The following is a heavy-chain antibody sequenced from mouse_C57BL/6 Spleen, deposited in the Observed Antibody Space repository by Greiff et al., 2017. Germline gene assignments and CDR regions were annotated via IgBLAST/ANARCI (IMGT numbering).Heavy chain of an antibody. CDR1: GFTFTDYY. D-gene: IGHD4-1*01. CDR2: IRNKANGYTT. Sequence: EVKLMESGGGLVQPGGSLSLSCAASGFTFTDYYMSWVRQPPGKALEWLGFIRNKANGYTTEYSASVKGRFTISRDNSQSILYLQMNALRAEDSATYYCARYRTGFAYWGQGTLVTVSA. V-gene: IGHV7-3*01. CDR3: ARYRTGFAY. J-gene: IGHJ3*01.